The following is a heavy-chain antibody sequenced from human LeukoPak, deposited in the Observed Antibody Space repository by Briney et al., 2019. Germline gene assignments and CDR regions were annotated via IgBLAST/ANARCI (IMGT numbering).Heavy chain of an antibody. CDR1: GFTFSSYA. CDR2: ISGSGGST. Sequence: GGSLRLSCAASGFTFSSYAMSWVRQAPGKGLEWVPAISGSGGSTYYADSVKGRFTIYRDNSKNTLYLQMNSLRAEDTAVYYCAPHYGSGSWYFDYWGQGTLVTVSS. V-gene: IGHV3-23*01. D-gene: IGHD3-10*01. CDR3: APHYGSGSWYFDY. J-gene: IGHJ4*02.